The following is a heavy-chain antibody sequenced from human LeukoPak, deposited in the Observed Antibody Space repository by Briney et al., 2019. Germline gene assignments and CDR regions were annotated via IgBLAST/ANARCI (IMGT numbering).Heavy chain of an antibody. CDR2: MNPNSGNT. D-gene: IGHD6-13*01. CDR3: ARGDKAFGVAAAGTGSSNWFDP. Sequence: GASVKVSCKASGYTFTSYDINWVRQATGQGLEWMGWMNPNSGNTGYAQKFLGRVTMTRNTSISTAYMELSSLRSEDTAVYYCARGDKAFGVAAAGTGSSNWFDPWGQGTLVTVSS. V-gene: IGHV1-8*01. J-gene: IGHJ5*02. CDR1: GYTFTSYD.